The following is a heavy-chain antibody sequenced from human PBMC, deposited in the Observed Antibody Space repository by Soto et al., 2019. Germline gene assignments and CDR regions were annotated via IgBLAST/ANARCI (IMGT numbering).Heavy chain of an antibody. V-gene: IGHV1-58*01. CDR2: IVVGSGNT. Sequence: ASVKVSCKASGFTFTSSAVQWVRQARGQRLEWIGWIVVGSGNTNYAQKFQERVTITRDMSTSTAYMELGSLRSEDTAVYYCAADHYDFWSGPAADYYGMDVWGQGTTVTVSS. CDR1: GFTFTSSA. CDR3: AADHYDFWSGPAADYYGMDV. D-gene: IGHD3-3*01. J-gene: IGHJ6*02.